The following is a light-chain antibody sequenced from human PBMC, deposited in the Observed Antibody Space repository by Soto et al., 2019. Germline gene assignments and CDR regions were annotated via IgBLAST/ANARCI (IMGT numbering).Light chain of an antibody. CDR3: PQYHNWPPQYT. V-gene: IGKV3-15*01. CDR2: GAS. Sequence: EIVMTQSPASLSVSPGDGATLSCRASQSVASNVAWYQQKPGQGPRLLIHGASTRAVGVPARFSGSGSGTDVTLAISSLQSEDFAVYYCPQYHNWPPQYTFGQGPKLQIK. J-gene: IGKJ2*01. CDR1: QSVASN.